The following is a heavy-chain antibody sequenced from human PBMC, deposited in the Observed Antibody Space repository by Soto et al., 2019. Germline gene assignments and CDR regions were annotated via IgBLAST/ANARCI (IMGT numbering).Heavy chain of an antibody. CDR3: AREPASYNWNDGYFDY. J-gene: IGHJ4*02. CDR2: IIPILGIA. Sequence: QVQLVQSGAEVKKPGSSVKVSCKASGGTFSNYTITWVRQAPGQGLEWMGRIIPILGIANYAQNFQGRVTMTADKSTSTAYMELSSLTSEDTAVYYCAREPASYNWNDGYFDYWGQGTLVTVSS. D-gene: IGHD1-20*01. V-gene: IGHV1-69*08. CDR1: GGTFSNYT.